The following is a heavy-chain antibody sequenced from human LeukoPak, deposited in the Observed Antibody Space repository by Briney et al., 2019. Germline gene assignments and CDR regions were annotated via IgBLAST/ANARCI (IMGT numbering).Heavy chain of an antibody. D-gene: IGHD2/OR15-2a*01. Sequence: PGGSLRLSCVGSGFTFSMFGMHWVRQAPGKGLEWVSSISSTGTYIYYGDLVEGRFTISRDNAKNSLYLQMNSLRAEDTAVYYCARGVGNFRYYFDYWGQGTLVTVSS. CDR1: GFTFSMFG. V-gene: IGHV3-21*01. CDR2: ISSTGTYI. CDR3: ARGVGNFRYYFDY. J-gene: IGHJ4*02.